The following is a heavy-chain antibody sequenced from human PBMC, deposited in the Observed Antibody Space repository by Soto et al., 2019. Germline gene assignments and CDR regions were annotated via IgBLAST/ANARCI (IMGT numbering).Heavy chain of an antibody. J-gene: IGHJ4*02. Sequence: QVQLVQSGAEVKEPGSSVKVSCKASGGTFSTSTFTWVRQAPGQGLEWMGRIIPILDTADYAQKFQGSVTITADKSTSTAFMELSSPRSEDTGIHYCARDSPIGSVFSGYDAIDLWGQGTLVTASP. D-gene: IGHD5-12*01. V-gene: IGHV1-69*08. CDR2: IIPILDTA. CDR1: GGTFSTST. CDR3: ARDSPIGSVFSGYDAIDL.